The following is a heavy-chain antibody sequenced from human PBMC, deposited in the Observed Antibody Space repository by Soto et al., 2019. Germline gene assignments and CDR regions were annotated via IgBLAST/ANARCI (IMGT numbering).Heavy chain of an antibody. J-gene: IGHJ4*02. V-gene: IGHV5-51*07. CDR2: IYPGDSDT. D-gene: IGHD4-17*01. CDR3: ASGKTVTEVKFDY. CDR1: VDNLSSYW. Sequence: GAALKISDEGCVDNLSSYWICWVHQMPGKGLEWMGIIYPGDSDTRYSPSFQGQVTISADKSISTAYLQWSSLKASDTAMYYCASGKTVTEVKFDYWGQGTLVTVSS.